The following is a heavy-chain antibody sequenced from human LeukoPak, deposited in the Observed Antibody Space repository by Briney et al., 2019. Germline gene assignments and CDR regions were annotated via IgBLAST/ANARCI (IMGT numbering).Heavy chain of an antibody. CDR1: GYTFTDYY. V-gene: IGHV1-2*02. Sequence: ASVKVSCKASGYTFTDYYIHWVRQAPGQGLEWMGWINPNSGDTNYAQKFQGRVTMTRDTSISTAYMELSRLRSDDTAVYYCARGYYDSSGCSYYYYYYMDVWGKGTTVTISS. J-gene: IGHJ6*03. CDR3: ARGYYDSSGCSYYYYYYMDV. D-gene: IGHD3-22*01. CDR2: INPNSGDT.